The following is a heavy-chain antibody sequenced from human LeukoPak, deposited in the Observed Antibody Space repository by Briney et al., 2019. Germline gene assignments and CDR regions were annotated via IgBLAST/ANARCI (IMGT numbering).Heavy chain of an antibody. CDR3: ARQNYDSMTGPNWFDP. V-gene: IGHV5-51*01. CDR1: GYSFTSHW. CDR2: ILPGDSDT. D-gene: IGHD3-9*01. Sequence: GESLKISCKGSGYSFTSHWIGWVRQMPGKGLEWMGIILPGDSDTSYSPSFQGQVTISVDKSISTAYLQWSSLRASDTAIYYCARQNYDSMTGPNWFDPWGQGTLVTVSS. J-gene: IGHJ5*02.